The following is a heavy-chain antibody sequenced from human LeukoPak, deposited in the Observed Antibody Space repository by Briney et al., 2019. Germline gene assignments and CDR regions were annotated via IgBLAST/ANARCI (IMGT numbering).Heavy chain of an antibody. Sequence: GGSLTLYCAASGFTYAWMSWVRQAPGQGLEWIGRINSKTDGGTTDYAAPVKGRFSISRDDSKNTLYLQMTSLKTEDTAVYYCTTVGTSGYYDFWSGYSDFDYWGQGTLVTVSS. D-gene: IGHD3-3*01. V-gene: IGHV3-15*01. J-gene: IGHJ4*02. CDR2: INSKTDGGTT. CDR3: TTVGTSGYYDFWSGYSDFDY. CDR1: GFTYAW.